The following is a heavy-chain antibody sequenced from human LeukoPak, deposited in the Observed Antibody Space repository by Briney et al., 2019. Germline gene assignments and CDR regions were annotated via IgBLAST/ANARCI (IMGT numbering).Heavy chain of an antibody. CDR3: ARSMITFGGVIVGFDY. V-gene: IGHV3-66*02. CDR1: GLTVSSNY. J-gene: IGHJ4*02. Sequence: PGGSLRLSCAASGLTVSSNYMSWVRQAPGKGLEWVSVICSGGSTYYADSVKGRFTISRDNSKNTLYLQMNSLRAEDTAVYYCARSMITFGGVIVGFDYWGQGTLVTDSS. D-gene: IGHD3-16*02. CDR2: ICSGGST.